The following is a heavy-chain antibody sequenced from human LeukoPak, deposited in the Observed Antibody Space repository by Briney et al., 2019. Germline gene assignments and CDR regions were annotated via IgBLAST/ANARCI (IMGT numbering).Heavy chain of an antibody. CDR2: INPNSGGT. Sequence: ASVKVSCKASGYTFTGYYMHWVRQAPGQGLEWMGWINPNSGGTNYAQKFQGRVTMTRDTSISTAYMELSRLRSDDTAVYYCARCPVVAQYYYYYYYMDVWGKGTTVTVSS. D-gene: IGHD2-15*01. V-gene: IGHV1-2*02. J-gene: IGHJ6*03. CDR3: ARCPVVAQYYYYYYYMDV. CDR1: GYTFTGYY.